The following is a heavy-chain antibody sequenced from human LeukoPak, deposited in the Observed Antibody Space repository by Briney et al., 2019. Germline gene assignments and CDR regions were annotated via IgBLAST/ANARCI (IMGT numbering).Heavy chain of an antibody. CDR3: AREPNYYDSSGYPHPQAFDY. D-gene: IGHD3-22*01. CDR1: GFTFNSYG. Sequence: PGGSLRLSCAASGFTFNSYGMHWVRQAPGKGLEWVAFIRYDGSNKYYADSVKGRFTISRDNSKNTLYLQMNSLRAEDTAVYYCAREPNYYDSSGYPHPQAFDYWGQGTLVTVSS. J-gene: IGHJ4*02. CDR2: IRYDGSNK. V-gene: IGHV3-30*02.